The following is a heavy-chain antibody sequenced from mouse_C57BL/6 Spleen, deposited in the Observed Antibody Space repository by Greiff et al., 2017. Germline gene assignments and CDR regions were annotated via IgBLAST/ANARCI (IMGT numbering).Heavy chain of an antibody. CDR1: GYTFTDYY. CDR3: AYGYDVLFAY. D-gene: IGHD2-2*01. J-gene: IGHJ3*01. CDR2: INPNNGGT. V-gene: IGHV1-26*01. Sequence: EVQLQQSGPELVKPGASVKISCKASGYTFTDYYMNWVKQSHGKSLEWIGDINPNNGGTSYNQKFKGKATLTVDKSSSTAYMELRSLTSEDSAVYYCAYGYDVLFAYWGQGTLVTVSA.